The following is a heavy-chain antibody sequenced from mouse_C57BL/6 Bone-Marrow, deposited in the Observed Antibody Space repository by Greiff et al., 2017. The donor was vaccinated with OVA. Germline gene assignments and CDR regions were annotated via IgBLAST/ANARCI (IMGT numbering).Heavy chain of an antibody. Sequence: EVQRVESGGGLVQPGGSLKLSCAASGFTFSDYYMYWVRQTPEKRLEWVAYISNGGGSTYYPDTVKGRFTISRDNAKNTLYLQMSRLKSEDTAMYYCARHSLLWGLYAMDYWGQGTSVTVSS. V-gene: IGHV5-12*01. D-gene: IGHD2-1*01. CDR2: ISNGGGST. CDR3: ARHSLLWGLYAMDY. J-gene: IGHJ4*01. CDR1: GFTFSDYY.